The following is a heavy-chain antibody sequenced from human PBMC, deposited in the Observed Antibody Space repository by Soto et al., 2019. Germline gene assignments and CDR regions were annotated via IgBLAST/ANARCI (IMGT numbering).Heavy chain of an antibody. J-gene: IGHJ4*02. CDR2: ISDDGSNK. Sequence: VGSLRLSCAASGFTFNTDTMHWVRQAPGKGLEWVALISDDGSNKHYADSVKGRFSISRDNSKNTLYLQLNSLRPEDTAVYYCAREAIYYDTSGLYLYYFEYWGQGSLVTVSS. V-gene: IGHV3-30-3*01. D-gene: IGHD3-22*01. CDR1: GFTFNTDT. CDR3: AREAIYYDTSGLYLYYFEY.